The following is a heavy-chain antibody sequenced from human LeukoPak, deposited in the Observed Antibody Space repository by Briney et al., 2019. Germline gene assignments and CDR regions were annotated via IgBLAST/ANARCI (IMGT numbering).Heavy chain of an antibody. Sequence: ASVKVSCKASGYPFSTYYIHWVRQAPGQGLQWMGIISPGGGSASYHQKFRGRITMTRDTSTNTVYMELGSLRSEDTAVYYSARSFCSGGSCYFDYWGQGTLGTVSS. CDR3: ARSFCSGGSCYFDY. CDR1: GYPFSTYY. J-gene: IGHJ4*02. CDR2: ISPGGGSA. V-gene: IGHV1-46*01. D-gene: IGHD2-15*01.